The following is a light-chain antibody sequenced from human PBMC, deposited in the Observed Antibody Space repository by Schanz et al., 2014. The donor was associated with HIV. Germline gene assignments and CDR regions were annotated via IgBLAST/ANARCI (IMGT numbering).Light chain of an antibody. CDR3: SSYTSSSTWV. Sequence: QSALTQPASVSGSPGQLISISCTGTSGDVGSYNYVSWYQQHPGKAPKLMIYDVSNRPSGVSSRFSGSKSGNTASLTISGLQAEDEADYYCSSYTSSSTWVFGGGTKLTVL. CDR1: SGDVGSYNY. CDR2: DVS. V-gene: IGLV2-14*03. J-gene: IGLJ3*02.